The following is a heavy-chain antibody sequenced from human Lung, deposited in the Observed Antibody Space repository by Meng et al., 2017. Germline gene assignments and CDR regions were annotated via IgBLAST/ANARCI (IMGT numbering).Heavy chain of an antibody. CDR3: ARGQKGYFDL. CDR1: GGSISSSNYY. V-gene: IGHV4-30-4*01. J-gene: IGHJ2*01. Sequence: LQGSGPGLVKPSQTLSLTCTVPGGSISSSNYYWSWIRQPPGKGLEWSGHIYNSGSTYYNPSLKSRITISVDTSKNQFSLKLSSVTAADTAVYYCARGQKGYFDLWGRGTLVTVSS. CDR2: IYNSGST.